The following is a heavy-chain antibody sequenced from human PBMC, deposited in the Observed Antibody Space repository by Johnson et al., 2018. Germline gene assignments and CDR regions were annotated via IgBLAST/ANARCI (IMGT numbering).Heavy chain of an antibody. CDR1: GFTFSSYG. D-gene: IGHD7-27*01. CDR3: ARGLWGAFDI. Sequence: VQLVESGGGVVQPGRSLRLSCAASGFTFSSYGMHWVRQAPGKGLEWVAVISYDGSNKYFADSVKGRFTISRDNSKNTLYLHMNSLRAEDTAVYYCARGLWGAFDIWGQGTMVTVSS. J-gene: IGHJ3*02. V-gene: IGHV3-30*03. CDR2: ISYDGSNK.